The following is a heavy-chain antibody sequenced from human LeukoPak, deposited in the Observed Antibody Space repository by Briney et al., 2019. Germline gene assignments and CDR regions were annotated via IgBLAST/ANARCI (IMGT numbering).Heavy chain of an antibody. V-gene: IGHV3-23*01. CDR2: IIGVGRGAT. D-gene: IGHD1-1*01. CDR3: AELNGRINWFDP. J-gene: IGHJ5*02. Sequence: GGSLGLSCTASGFTFDTYEISLVRQAPGHVTAWVATIIGVGRGATYYADSVKGRFTISRDRSKRTLSLQMNRLRVGDTGVYYCAELNGRINWFDPWGQGTLVTVSS. CDR1: GFTFDTYE.